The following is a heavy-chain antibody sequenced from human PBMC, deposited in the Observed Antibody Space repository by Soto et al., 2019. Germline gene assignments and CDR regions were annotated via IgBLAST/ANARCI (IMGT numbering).Heavy chain of an antibody. CDR2: ISGSGGST. J-gene: IGHJ5*02. CDR3: AKDSEYYYGSGKFDP. V-gene: IGHV3-23*01. Sequence: PGGSLRLSCAASGFTFSSYAMSWVRQAPGKGLEWVSAISGSGGSTYYADSVKGRFTISRDNSKNTLYLQTNSLRAEDTAVYYCAKDSEYYYGSGKFDPWGQGTLVTVSS. CDR1: GFTFSSYA. D-gene: IGHD3-10*01.